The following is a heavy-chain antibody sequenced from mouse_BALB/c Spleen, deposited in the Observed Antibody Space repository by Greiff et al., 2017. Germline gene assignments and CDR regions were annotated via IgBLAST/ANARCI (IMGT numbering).Heavy chain of an antibody. CDR3: ARQGVDGSTSPFAY. CDR2: ISSGGSYT. Sequence: EVHLVESGGDLVKPGGSLKLSCAASGFTFSSYGMSWVRQTPDKRLEWVATISSGGSYTYYPDSVKGRFTISRDNAKNTLYLQMSSLKSEDTAMYYCARQGVDGSTSPFAYWGQGTLVTVSA. V-gene: IGHV5-6*01. D-gene: IGHD1-1*01. J-gene: IGHJ3*01. CDR1: GFTFSSYG.